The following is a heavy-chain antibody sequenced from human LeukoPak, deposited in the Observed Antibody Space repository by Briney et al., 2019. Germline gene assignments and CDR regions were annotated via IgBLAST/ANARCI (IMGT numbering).Heavy chain of an antibody. CDR2: IYYSGST. V-gene: IGHV4-59*01. D-gene: IGHD6-19*01. CDR3: AGGYSSGWYAPLGY. J-gene: IGHJ4*02. Sequence: SETLSLTCTVSGGSISSYYWSWIRQPPGKGLEWIGYIYYSGSTNYNPSLKRRVTISVDTSKNQFSLKLSSVTAADTAVYYCAGGYSSGWYAPLGYWGQGTLVTVSS. CDR1: GGSISSYY.